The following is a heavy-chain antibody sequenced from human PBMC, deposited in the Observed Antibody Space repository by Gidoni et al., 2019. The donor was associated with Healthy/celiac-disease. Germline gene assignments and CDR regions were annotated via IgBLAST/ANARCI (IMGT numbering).Heavy chain of an antibody. CDR1: GFTFSSYA. J-gene: IGHJ4*02. Sequence: EVQLVESGGGLVPPGGSLRLSCAASGFTFSSYAMSWVRQAPGKGLEWVSAISGSGGSTYYADSVKGRFTISRDNSKNTLYLQMNSLRAEDTAVYYCAKDLSGDIVVVVAATPFDYWGQGTLVTVSS. V-gene: IGHV3-23*04. CDR2: ISGSGGST. D-gene: IGHD2-15*01. CDR3: AKDLSGDIVVVVAATPFDY.